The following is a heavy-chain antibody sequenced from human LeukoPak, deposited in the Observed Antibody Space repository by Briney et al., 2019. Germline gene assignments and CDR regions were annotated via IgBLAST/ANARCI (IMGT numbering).Heavy chain of an antibody. J-gene: IGHJ3*02. V-gene: IGHV5-10-1*01. Sequence: GESPKISCKGSGYSFTSYWINWVRQMPGKGLEWVGRIDPTDSYTNYSPSFQGHVTISTDKSISTAYLQWRSLKASDAAMYYCARSPSVVDAFDIWGQGTMVTAS. CDR1: GYSFTSYW. D-gene: IGHD2-15*01. CDR3: ARSPSVVDAFDI. CDR2: IDPTDSYT.